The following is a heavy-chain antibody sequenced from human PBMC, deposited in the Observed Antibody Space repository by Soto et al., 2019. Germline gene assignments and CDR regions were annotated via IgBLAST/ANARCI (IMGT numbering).Heavy chain of an antibody. J-gene: IGHJ5*02. D-gene: IGHD2-2*01. V-gene: IGHV5-51*01. CDR2: IYPGDSDT. CDR1: GYSFTSYW. Sequence: GESLKISCKGSGYSFTSYWIGWVRQMPGKGLEWMGIIYPGDSDTRYSPSFQGQVTISADKSISTAYLQWSSLKASDTAMYCCARSYCSSTSCYPSWFDPWGQGTLVTVSS. CDR3: ARSYCSSTSCYPSWFDP.